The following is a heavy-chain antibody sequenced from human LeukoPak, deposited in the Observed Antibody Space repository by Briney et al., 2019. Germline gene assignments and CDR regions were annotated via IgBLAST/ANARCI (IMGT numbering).Heavy chain of an antibody. Sequence: SETLSLTCTVSGGSISSSSYYWGWIRQPPGKGLEWIGSIYYSGSTYYNPSLKSRVTISVDTSKNQFSLKLSSVTAADTAVYYCARGTLNSSSWYRAFLDHGGNYFDYWGQGTLVTVSS. CDR2: IYYSGST. D-gene: IGHD6-13*01. CDR3: ARGTLNSSSWYRAFLDHGGNYFDY. CDR1: GGSISSSSYY. V-gene: IGHV4-39*01. J-gene: IGHJ4*02.